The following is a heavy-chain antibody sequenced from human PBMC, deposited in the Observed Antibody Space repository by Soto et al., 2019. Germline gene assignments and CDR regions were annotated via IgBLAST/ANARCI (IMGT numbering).Heavy chain of an antibody. V-gene: IGHV3-23*01. CDR1: GFTFGSYA. CDR2: ISGSGGST. J-gene: IGHJ4*02. Sequence: EVQLLESGGGLVQPGGSLRLSCAASGFTFGSYAMSWVRQAPGKGLEWVSAISGSGGSTYYADSVKGRFTISRDNSKNTLYLQMNSLRAEDTAVYYCAKAGEGYGSGSYLHWGQGTLVTVSS. D-gene: IGHD3-10*01. CDR3: AKAGEGYGSGSYLH.